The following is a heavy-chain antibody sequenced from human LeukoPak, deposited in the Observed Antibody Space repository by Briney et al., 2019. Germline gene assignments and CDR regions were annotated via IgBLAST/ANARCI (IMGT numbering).Heavy chain of an antibody. CDR3: ARDIGTTVENDAFDI. Sequence: PSETLSLTCTVSGGSLSSGGYYWSWIRQHPGKGLEWIGYIYYSGSTYYNPSLKSRVTISVDTSKNQFSLKLSSVTAADTAVYYCARDIGTTVENDAFDIWGQGTMVTVSS. CDR2: IYYSGST. V-gene: IGHV4-31*03. CDR1: GGSLSSGGYY. J-gene: IGHJ3*02. D-gene: IGHD4-17*01.